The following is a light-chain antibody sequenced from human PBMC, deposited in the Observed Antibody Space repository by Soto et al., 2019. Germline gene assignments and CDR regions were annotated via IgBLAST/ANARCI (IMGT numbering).Light chain of an antibody. Sequence: DIVMTQTPLSLSVTPGQPASISCKSSQSLLYSDGQTYLYWYQQKPDQPPHVLINEVSNRFSAVPDRFSGSESATDFTLIISRMEAEDVGVYYCIHSVEVPYTFGLGTKLEIK. CDR1: QSLLYSDGQTY. J-gene: IGKJ2*01. V-gene: IGKV2D-29*01. CDR3: IHSVEVPYT. CDR2: EVS.